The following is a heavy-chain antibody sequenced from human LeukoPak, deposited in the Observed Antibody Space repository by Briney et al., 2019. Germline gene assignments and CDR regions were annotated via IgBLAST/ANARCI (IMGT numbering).Heavy chain of an antibody. J-gene: IGHJ4*02. CDR3: ARYIYSSSSFDY. D-gene: IGHD6-6*01. CDR1: GYTFNGYY. Sequence: ASVKVSCTASGYTFNGYYMHWGRQAPGQGREWMGWINPNSGGTKYAQKFQGRVTMTGDTSISTAYMELSRLRSDDTAVYYCARYIYSSSSFDYWGQGALVTVSS. V-gene: IGHV1-2*02. CDR2: INPNSGGT.